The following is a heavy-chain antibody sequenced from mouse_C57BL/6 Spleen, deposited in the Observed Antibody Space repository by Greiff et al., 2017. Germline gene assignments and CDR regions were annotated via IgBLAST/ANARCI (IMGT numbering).Heavy chain of an antibody. CDR1: GYSITSGYY. J-gene: IGHJ3*01. CDR2: ISYDGSN. Sequence: DVQLQESGPGLVKPSQSLSLTCSVTGYSITSGYYWNWIRQFPGNKLEWMGYISYDGSNNYNPSLKNRISITRDTSKNQFFLKLNSVTTEDTATYYCARGGDGYLFAYWGQGTLVTVSA. CDR3: ARGGDGYLFAY. D-gene: IGHD2-3*01. V-gene: IGHV3-6*01.